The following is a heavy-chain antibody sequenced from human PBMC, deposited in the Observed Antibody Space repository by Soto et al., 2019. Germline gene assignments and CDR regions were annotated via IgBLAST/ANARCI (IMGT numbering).Heavy chain of an antibody. CDR1: GYTFPNYG. CDR3: AKDSVAWGSYKVFDY. CDR2: ISPYNGNT. Sequence: QVQLVQSGAEVKKPGASVTVSCKASGYTFPNYGITWVRQAPGQGLEWMGWISPYNGNTNYAQKFQGRVTMTKDTSTSTAYMELRSLRSDDTAVYYCAKDSVAWGSYKVFDYWGQGTLVTVSS. D-gene: IGHD3-16*01. V-gene: IGHV1-18*01. J-gene: IGHJ4*02.